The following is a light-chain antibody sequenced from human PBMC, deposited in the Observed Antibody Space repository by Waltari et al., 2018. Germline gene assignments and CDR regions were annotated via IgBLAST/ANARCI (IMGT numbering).Light chain of an antibody. CDR2: DAS. Sequence: TQSPGTLSLSPGERATLSCRASQSVSSSYLAWYQQKPGQAPRLLIFDASNRATGIPDRFSGSGSGTDFTLTISRLEPEDFAVYFCQQYSYSPNTFGQGTKLEI. CDR3: QQYSYSPNT. J-gene: IGKJ2*01. V-gene: IGKV3-20*01. CDR1: QSVSSSY.